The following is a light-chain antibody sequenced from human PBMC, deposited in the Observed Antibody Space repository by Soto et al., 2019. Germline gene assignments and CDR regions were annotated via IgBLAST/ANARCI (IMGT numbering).Light chain of an antibody. V-gene: IGKV3-20*01. J-gene: IGKJ4*01. CDR2: GAS. Sequence: IVLTQSPGILSLSPGERATLSCRASQTVIGSALAWYQQKPAQAPRLLVYGASNRATGLPDRFSGSGSGTDFTLTISGLEPEDFAFYFCQQYGGSPVTFGGGTNLEI. CDR1: QTVIGSA. CDR3: QQYGGSPVT.